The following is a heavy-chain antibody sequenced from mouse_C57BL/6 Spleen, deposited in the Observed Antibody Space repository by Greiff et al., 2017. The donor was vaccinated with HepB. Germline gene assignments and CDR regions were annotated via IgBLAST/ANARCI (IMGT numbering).Heavy chain of an antibody. D-gene: IGHD1-1*01. CDR3: AKNYGSSLAWFAH. V-gene: IGHV2-5*01. J-gene: IGHJ3*01. Sequence: QVQLQHSGPGLVQPSQSLSITCTVSGFSLTSYGVHWVRQSPGKGLEWLGVIWRGGSTDYNAAFMSRLSITKDNSKSQVFFKMNSLQADDTAIYYCAKNYGSSLAWFAHWGQGTLVTVSA. CDR2: IWRGGST. CDR1: GFSLTSYG.